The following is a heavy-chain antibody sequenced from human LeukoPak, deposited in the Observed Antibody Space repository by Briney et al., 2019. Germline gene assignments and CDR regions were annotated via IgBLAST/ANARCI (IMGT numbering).Heavy chain of an antibody. Sequence: GGSLRLSCAASGFTFGSHWMHWVRQAPGKGLVWVSRINSDGSSTSYADSVKGRFTISRDNAKNTLYLQMNSLRAEDTAVYYCARDIYVDTELVDYWGQGTLVTVSS. V-gene: IGHV3-74*01. CDR3: ARDIYVDTELVDY. J-gene: IGHJ4*02. CDR2: INSDGSST. CDR1: GFTFGSHW. D-gene: IGHD5-18*01.